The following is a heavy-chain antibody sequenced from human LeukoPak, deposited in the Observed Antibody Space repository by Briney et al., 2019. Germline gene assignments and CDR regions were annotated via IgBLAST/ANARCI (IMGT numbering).Heavy chain of an antibody. Sequence: PGGSLRLSCAASGITFNSYGMHWVRQAPGKGLEWVAFIRYDYADSVKGRFTISRDNSKNTLYLQMNSLRAEDTAMYYCARNVYYDSGTYHSGFDYWGLGTLVTVSS. CDR2: IRYD. V-gene: IGHV3-30*02. D-gene: IGHD3-10*01. CDR1: GITFNSYG. J-gene: IGHJ4*02. CDR3: ARNVYYDSGTYHSGFDY.